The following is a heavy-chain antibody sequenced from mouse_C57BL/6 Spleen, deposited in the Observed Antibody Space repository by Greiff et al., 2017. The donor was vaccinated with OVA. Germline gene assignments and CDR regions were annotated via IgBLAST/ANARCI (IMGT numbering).Heavy chain of an antibody. Sequence: QVQLQQSGPELVKPGASVKISCKASGYAFSSSWMNWVKQRPGKGLEWIGRIYPGDGDTNYNGKFKGKATLTADKSSSTAYMQLSSLTSEDSAVYFCARILLTGYFDVWGTGTTVTVSS. J-gene: IGHJ1*03. V-gene: IGHV1-82*01. CDR3: ARILLTGYFDV. CDR1: GYAFSSSW. CDR2: IYPGDGDT. D-gene: IGHD1-1*01.